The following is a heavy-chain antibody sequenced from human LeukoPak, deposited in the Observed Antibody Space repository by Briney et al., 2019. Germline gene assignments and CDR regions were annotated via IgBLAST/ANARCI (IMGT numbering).Heavy chain of an antibody. CDR1: GYSFTSYG. D-gene: IGHD2-2*01. Sequence: ASVKVSCKASGYSFTSYGISWVRQAPGQGLKWMGWISGYNGNTNYAQKLQGRVTMTTDTSTSTAYMELRSLRSDDTAVYYCARDDLVVPADYWGQGTLVTVSS. CDR2: ISGYNGNT. CDR3: ARDDLVVPADY. V-gene: IGHV1-18*01. J-gene: IGHJ4*02.